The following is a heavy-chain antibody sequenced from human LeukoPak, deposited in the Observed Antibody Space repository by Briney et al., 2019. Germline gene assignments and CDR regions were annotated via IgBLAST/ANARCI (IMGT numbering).Heavy chain of an antibody. CDR2: IYYSGST. V-gene: IGHV4-59*01. CDR3: ARVVAVAGTPDAFDI. Sequence: TSETLSLTCTVSGGSISSYYWRWIRQPPGKGLEWIGYIYYSGSTNYNPSLKSRVTISVDTSKNQFSLKLSSVTAADTAVYYCARVVAVAGTPDAFDIWGQGTMVTVSS. CDR1: GGSISSYY. D-gene: IGHD6-19*01. J-gene: IGHJ3*02.